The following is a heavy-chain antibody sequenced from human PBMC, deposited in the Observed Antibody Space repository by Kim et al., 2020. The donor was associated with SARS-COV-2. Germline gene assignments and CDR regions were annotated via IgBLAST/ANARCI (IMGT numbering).Heavy chain of an antibody. CDR3: ARDWGAYYDILTGYYPYYYYYGMDV. V-gene: IGHV3-30*04. CDR2: ISYDGSNK. J-gene: IGHJ6*01. CDR1: GFTFSSYA. Sequence: GGSLGLSCAASGFTFSSYAMHWVRQAPGKGLEWVAVISYDGSNKYYADSVKGRFTISRDNSKNTLYLQMNSLRAEDTAVYYCARDWGAYYDILTGYYPYYYYYGMDVWGQGTTVTVSS. D-gene: IGHD3-9*01.